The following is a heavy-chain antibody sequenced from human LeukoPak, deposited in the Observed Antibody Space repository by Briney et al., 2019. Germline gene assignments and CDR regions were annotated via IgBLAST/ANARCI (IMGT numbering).Heavy chain of an antibody. Sequence: PSETLSLTCTVSGGSISSGSYYWSWIRQPAGKGLEWIGRIYTSGSTNYNPSLKSRVTISVDTSKNQFSLKLSSVTAADTAVYYCATAIEDDNWFDPWGQGTLVTVSS. CDR3: ATAIEDDNWFDP. V-gene: IGHV4-61*02. J-gene: IGHJ5*01. CDR1: GGSISSGSYY. D-gene: IGHD3-16*01. CDR2: IYTSGST.